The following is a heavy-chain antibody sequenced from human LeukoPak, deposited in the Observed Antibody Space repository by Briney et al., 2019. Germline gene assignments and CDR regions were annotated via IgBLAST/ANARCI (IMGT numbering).Heavy chain of an antibody. CDR1: GYTFTNYY. V-gene: IGHV1-46*01. Sequence: ASVKVSCKASGYTFTNYYMHWVRQAPGQGLEWMGIINPSGGSTRYAQQFQGRVTLTRDSSTSTVYMELSSLRSEDTAVYYCARVGTYDSSAYYAYWGRGTLVTVSS. D-gene: IGHD3-22*01. CDR3: ARVGTYDSSAYYAY. J-gene: IGHJ4*02. CDR2: INPSGGST.